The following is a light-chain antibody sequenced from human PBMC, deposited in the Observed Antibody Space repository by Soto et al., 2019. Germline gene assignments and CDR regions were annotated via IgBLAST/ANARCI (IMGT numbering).Light chain of an antibody. CDR1: RSDVGGYNY. Sequence: QSALTQPASVSGSPGQSITISCTGSRSDVGGYNYVSWYQQHPGKAPQVLIYEVSNRPSGVSNRFSGSKSGNTASLTISGLQADDEADYDCSSYTSSHTWVFGGGTQLTVL. CDR3: SSYTSSHTWV. CDR2: EVS. V-gene: IGLV2-14*01. J-gene: IGLJ2*01.